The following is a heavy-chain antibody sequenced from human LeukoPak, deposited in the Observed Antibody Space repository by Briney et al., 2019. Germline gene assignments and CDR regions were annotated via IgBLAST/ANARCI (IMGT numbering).Heavy chain of an antibody. V-gene: IGHV3-53*01. J-gene: IGHJ3*02. CDR1: GVTVRSNY. Sequence: PGGSLRLSWAASGVTVRSNYMSWVRQAPGKGLEWVSVLYNGGTTVYAESVKGRFTISRDNSENTLYLHMNSLRADDTAVYYCVADTDYDALDIWGQGTMVTVSS. CDR3: VADTDYDALDI. D-gene: IGHD4-11*01. CDR2: LYNGGTT.